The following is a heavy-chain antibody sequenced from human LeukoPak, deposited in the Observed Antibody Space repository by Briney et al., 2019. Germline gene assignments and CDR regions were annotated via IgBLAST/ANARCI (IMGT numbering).Heavy chain of an antibody. D-gene: IGHD3-10*01. CDR2: ISYDGSNK. V-gene: IGHV3-30*04. Sequence: GGSLRLSCAASGFTFSSYAMHWVRQAPGKGLEWVAVISYDGSNKYYADSVKGRFTISRDNSKNTLYLQMNSLRAEDTAVYYCAKLFGELLSDVWGKGTTVTVSS. CDR3: AKLFGELLSDV. CDR1: GFTFSSYA. J-gene: IGHJ6*04.